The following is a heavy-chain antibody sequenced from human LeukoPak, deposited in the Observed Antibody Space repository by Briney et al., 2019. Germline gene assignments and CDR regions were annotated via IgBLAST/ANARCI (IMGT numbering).Heavy chain of an antibody. CDR1: GSTFSTYA. CDR3: ARETGGRLLIGVFDI. D-gene: IGHD7-27*01. J-gene: IGHJ3*02. V-gene: IGHV1-69*06. CDR2: IIPIFGTT. Sequence: SVKVSCKTSGSTFSTYAITWVRQAPGQGLEWMGRIIPIFGTTNYAQQFQGRVTITADKSTSTAYMELSSLRSEDTAVYYCARETGGRLLIGVFDIWGQGTMVTVSS.